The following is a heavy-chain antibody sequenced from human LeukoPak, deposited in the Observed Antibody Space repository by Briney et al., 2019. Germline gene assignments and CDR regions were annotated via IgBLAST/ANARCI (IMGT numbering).Heavy chain of an antibody. CDR3: ARGGYYYYGMDV. CDR1: GYTFTSYA. J-gene: IGHJ6*02. D-gene: IGHD1-26*01. CDR2: INAGNGNT. Sequence: ASVKVSCKASGYTFTSYAMHWVRQAPGQRLEWMGWINAGNGNTKYSQKFQGRVTITRDTSASTAYMELSSLRSEDTAVYYCARGGYYYYGMDVWGQGTTVTASS. V-gene: IGHV1-3*01.